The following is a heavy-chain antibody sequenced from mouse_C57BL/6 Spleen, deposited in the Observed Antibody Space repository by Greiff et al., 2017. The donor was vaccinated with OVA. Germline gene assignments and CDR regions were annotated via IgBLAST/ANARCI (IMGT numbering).Heavy chain of an antibody. D-gene: IGHD2-4*01. CDR1: GFTFSSYA. CDR3: ARAALIYYDYDDYAMDY. J-gene: IGHJ4*01. V-gene: IGHV5-4*03. CDR2: SSDGGSYT. Sequence: DVKLQESGGGLVKPGGSLKLSCAASGFTFSSYALSWVRQTPEKRLEWVATSSDGGSYTYYPDNVKGRFTISRDNAKNNLYLQMSHLKSEDTAMYYCARAALIYYDYDDYAMDYWGQGTSVTVSS.